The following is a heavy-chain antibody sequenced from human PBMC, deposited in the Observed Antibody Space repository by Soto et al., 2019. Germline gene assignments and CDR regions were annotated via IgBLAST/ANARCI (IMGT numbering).Heavy chain of an antibody. CDR3: VKYTVTEDLGES. V-gene: IGHV3-23*01. CDR2: VSHDGTNT. Sequence: EVQLLESGGGGFRPGGSLRLSCAASGFTFTSYAMGWFPQAPGKGLEWVADVSHDGTNTFYADSVRGRFSISRDNSRDTVDLYMNALRGDDTAVYFCVKYTVTEDLGESWGQGTLVSVSS. J-gene: IGHJ5*02. CDR1: GFTFTSYA. D-gene: IGHD3-16*01.